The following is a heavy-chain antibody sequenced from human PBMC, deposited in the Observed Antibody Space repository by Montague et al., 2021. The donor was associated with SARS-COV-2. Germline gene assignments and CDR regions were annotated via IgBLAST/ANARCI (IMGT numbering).Heavy chain of an antibody. Sequence: SETLSLTCAVHGGSLSGYYWSWIRQPPEKGLEWIGEINHSANTKXNPSLKSPVTISIDTSKNQFSLKVTSVTAADTATYYCASGIYPSGSYYNRYYYGLNIWGPGTTVIVSS. CDR1: GGSLSGYY. CDR3: ASGIYPSGSYYNRYYYGLNI. J-gene: IGHJ6*02. CDR2: INHSANT. V-gene: IGHV4-34*01. D-gene: IGHD3-10*01.